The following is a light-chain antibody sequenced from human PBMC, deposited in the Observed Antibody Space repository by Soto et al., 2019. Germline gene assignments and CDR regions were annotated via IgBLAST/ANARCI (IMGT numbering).Light chain of an antibody. CDR3: SSYTNSGTYV. Sequence: QSALTQPASVSGSPGQSITISCTGTSSDVGSYNYVSWYQQDPGKAPKLIFYDVSNRPSGVSDRFSVSESGNTAPLTISNLQAEDEAAYYCSSYTNSGTYVFGTGTKLTVL. CDR1: SSDVGSYNY. J-gene: IGLJ1*01. CDR2: DVS. V-gene: IGLV2-14*01.